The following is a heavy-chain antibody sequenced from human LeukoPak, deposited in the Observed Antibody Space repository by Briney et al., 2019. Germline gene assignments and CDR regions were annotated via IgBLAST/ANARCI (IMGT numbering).Heavy chain of an antibody. J-gene: IGHJ3*02. Sequence: SVTVSCKASGGTFSSYAISRVQQAPGQALEWMGRIIPIRGIANYAQKFQGRVTITADKSTSTAYMELSSLRSEDTAVYYCAIRVTSSTYTMVRVDAFDIWGQGTMVPVSS. CDR3: AIRVTSSTYTMVRVDAFDI. V-gene: IGHV1-69*04. CDR1: GGTFSSYA. CDR2: IIPIRGIA. D-gene: IGHD3-10*01.